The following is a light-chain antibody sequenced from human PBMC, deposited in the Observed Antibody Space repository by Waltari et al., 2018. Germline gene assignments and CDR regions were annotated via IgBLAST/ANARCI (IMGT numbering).Light chain of an antibody. CDR3: AAWDDSLSGHVV. CDR2: RND. Sequence: QSVLTQPPSASGTPGRRVTIPCSGSVSNIGGNYVSWYYQQLPGTAPKLLIYRNDQRPSAVPDRFSGSKSGTSASLAISGLRSEDEGDYYCAAWDDSLSGHVVFGGGTKLTVL. J-gene: IGLJ2*01. CDR1: VSNIGGNY. V-gene: IGLV1-47*01.